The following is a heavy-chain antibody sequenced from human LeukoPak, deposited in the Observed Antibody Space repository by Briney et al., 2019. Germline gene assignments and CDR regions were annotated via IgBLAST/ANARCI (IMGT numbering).Heavy chain of an antibody. CDR3: ARSDHGFWTGYKK. CDR1: GFNFSGHA. D-gene: IGHD3/OR15-3a*01. V-gene: IGHV3-23*01. Sequence: GGSLRLSCAASGFNFSGHAMSWVRQAPGKGLEWVSAITASGDGTYYADSVKGRFTISRDNSKNTLYLQMNSPRADDTAVYYCARSDHGFWTGYKKWGQGTLVTVSS. J-gene: IGHJ4*02. CDR2: ITASGDGT.